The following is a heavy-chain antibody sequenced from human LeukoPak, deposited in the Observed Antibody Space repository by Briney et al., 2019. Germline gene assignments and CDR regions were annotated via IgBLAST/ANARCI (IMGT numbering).Heavy chain of an antibody. V-gene: IGHV5-51*01. J-gene: IGHJ6*03. CDR2: IYPGDSDT. CDR3: ARRRIVVVPAANLGDYYYYYYMDV. D-gene: IGHD2-2*01. Sequence: PGESLKISCKGSGYSFTSYWIGWVRQMPGKGLEWMGIIYPGDSDTSYSPSFQGQVTISADKSISTAYLQWSSLKASDTAMYYCARRRIVVVPAANLGDYYYYYYMDVWGKGTTVTVSS. CDR1: GYSFTSYW.